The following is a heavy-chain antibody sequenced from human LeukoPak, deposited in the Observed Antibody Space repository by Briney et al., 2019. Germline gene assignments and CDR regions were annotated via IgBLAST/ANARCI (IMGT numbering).Heavy chain of an antibody. D-gene: IGHD6-19*01. CDR2: IYYSGST. CDR1: GGSISSGGYY. J-gene: IGHJ4*02. V-gene: IGHV4-31*03. CDR3: ARLIQWLPTGASYYFDY. Sequence: SQTLSLTCTVSGGSISSGGYYWSWIRQHPGKGLEWIGYIYYSGSTYYNPSLKSRVTISVDTSKNQFSLKLSSVTAADTAVYSCARLIQWLPTGASYYFDYWGQGTLVTVSS.